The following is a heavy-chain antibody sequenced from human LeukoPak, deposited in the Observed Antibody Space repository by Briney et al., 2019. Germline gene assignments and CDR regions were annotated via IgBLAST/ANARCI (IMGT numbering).Heavy chain of an antibody. Sequence: GGSLRLSCEASGFTFSSYAMHWVRQAPGKGLEWVAVISYDGSNKYYADSVKGRFTISRDNSKNTLYLQMNSLRAEDTAVYYCARADCSGGSCYCHYWGQGTLVTVSS. CDR3: ARADCSGGSCYCHY. V-gene: IGHV3-30-3*01. CDR2: ISYDGSNK. J-gene: IGHJ4*02. CDR1: GFTFSSYA. D-gene: IGHD2-15*01.